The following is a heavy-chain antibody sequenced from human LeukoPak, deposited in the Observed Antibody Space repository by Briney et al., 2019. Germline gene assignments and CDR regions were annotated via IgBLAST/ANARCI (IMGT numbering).Heavy chain of an antibody. CDR1: GFTFSSYW. V-gene: IGHV3-74*01. Sequence: PGGSLRLSCAASGFTFSSYWMHWVRQAPGKGLVWVSRINSDGSSTSYADSVKGRFTISRDNSKNTLYLQMNSLRAEDTAVYYCAKDRWGSRTAAFDYWGQGTLVTVSS. D-gene: IGHD3-16*01. CDR3: AKDRWGSRTAAFDY. J-gene: IGHJ4*02. CDR2: INSDGSST.